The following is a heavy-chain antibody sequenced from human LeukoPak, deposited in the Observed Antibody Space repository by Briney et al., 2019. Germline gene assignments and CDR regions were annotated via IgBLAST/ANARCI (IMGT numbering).Heavy chain of an antibody. V-gene: IGHV4-38-2*01. Sequence: SETLSLTCAVSGYSISSGYYWGWIRQPPGKGLAWIGSIYHSGSTYYNPSLKSRVTISVDTSKNQFSLKLSSVTAADTAVYYCARGIAARHLDYWGQGTLVTVSS. CDR1: GYSISSGYY. D-gene: IGHD6-6*01. CDR3: ARGIAARHLDY. J-gene: IGHJ4*02. CDR2: IYHSGST.